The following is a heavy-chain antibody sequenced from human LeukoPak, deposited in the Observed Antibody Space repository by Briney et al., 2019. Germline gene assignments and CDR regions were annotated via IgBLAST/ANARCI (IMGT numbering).Heavy chain of an antibody. J-gene: IGHJ4*02. CDR2: IYYSGNT. D-gene: IGHD5-12*01. Sequence: SETLSLTCTVSGGSISSGGHYWSWIRQHPGKGLEWIGYIYYSGNTYYNPSLKSRVTISVDTSKNQFSLKLSSVTAADTAVYYCARDSGYGIDYWGQGTLVTVSS. CDR3: ARDSGYGIDY. V-gene: IGHV4-31*03. CDR1: GGSISSGGHY.